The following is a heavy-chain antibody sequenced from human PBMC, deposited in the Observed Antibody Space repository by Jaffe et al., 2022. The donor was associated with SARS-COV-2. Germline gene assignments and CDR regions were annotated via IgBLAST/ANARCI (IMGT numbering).Heavy chain of an antibody. J-gene: IGHJ4*02. CDR2: ISPRGSTI. CDR3: ARGWGSSGLTY. Sequence: QVQLVESGGGVVKPGGSLRLSCAASGFAFSDYYMTWIRQAPGKGLGWVSYISPRGSTIYYVDSVKGRFTISRDNAKNSLYLQMNSLRAEDTAVYYCARGWGSSGLTYWGQGTLVTVSS. V-gene: IGHV3-11*01. D-gene: IGHD3-16*01. CDR1: GFAFSDYY.